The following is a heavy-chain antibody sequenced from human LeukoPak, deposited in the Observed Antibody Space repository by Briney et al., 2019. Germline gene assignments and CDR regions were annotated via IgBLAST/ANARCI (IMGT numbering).Heavy chain of an antibody. CDR2: IKSKTDGGTT. J-gene: IGHJ3*02. D-gene: IGHD3-22*01. V-gene: IGHV3-15*07. CDR1: GFTFSNAW. Sequence: GGSLRLSCAASGFTFSNAWMNWVRQAPGKGLEWVGRIKSKTDGGTTDYAAPVKGRFTISRDDSKNTLYLQMNSLKTEDTAVYYCTTDPDGAYYDSSGYYPDAFDIWGQGTMVTVSS. CDR3: TTDPDGAYYDSSGYYPDAFDI.